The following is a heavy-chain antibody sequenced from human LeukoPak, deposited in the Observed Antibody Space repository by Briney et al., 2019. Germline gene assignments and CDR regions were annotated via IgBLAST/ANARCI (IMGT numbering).Heavy chain of an antibody. J-gene: IGHJ4*02. CDR1: AFTFSSYW. CDR3: ARLGPRQVYDY. Sequence: GGSLRLSCAASAFTFSSYWMSWVRQAPGKGLQWVANIKQDGSQKYYVDSVKGRFTISRDNAMNSLYLQMDSLRSDDTAVYYCARLGPRQVYDYWGREPWSPSPQ. V-gene: IGHV3-7*05. D-gene: IGHD1-14*01. CDR2: IKQDGSQK.